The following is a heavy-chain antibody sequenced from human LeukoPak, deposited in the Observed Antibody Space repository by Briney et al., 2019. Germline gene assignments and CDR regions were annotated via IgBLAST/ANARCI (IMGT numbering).Heavy chain of an antibody. D-gene: IGHD6-19*01. J-gene: IGHJ4*02. V-gene: IGHV1-24*01. CDR2: FAPEHGKI. CDR1: GYPLTEFS. Sequence: GASVKVSCKVSGYPLTEFSIHWVRQAPGQGLEWMGGFAPEHGKIIYAQNFQGRVTMTEDTSTDTAYVELRSLKSEDTAVYYCSTVKSDPGIAVAAHLGHYFNYWGQGTLVTVSS. CDR3: STVKSDPGIAVAAHLGHYFNY.